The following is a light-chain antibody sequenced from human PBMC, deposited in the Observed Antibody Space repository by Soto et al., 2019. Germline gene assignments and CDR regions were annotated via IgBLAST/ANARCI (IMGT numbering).Light chain of an antibody. V-gene: IGLV1-40*01. CDR2: GTT. CDR1: SSNIGAGYD. J-gene: IGLJ1*01. Sequence: QSVLTQPPSVSGAPGQGVTISCTGSSSNIGAGYDVQWYQQLPGTAPKLLIYGTTNRPSGVPDRFSGSKSGTSASLAITGLQAEDEADYYCQSYDSSLSAHYVFGTGTKLTVL. CDR3: QSYDSSLSAHYV.